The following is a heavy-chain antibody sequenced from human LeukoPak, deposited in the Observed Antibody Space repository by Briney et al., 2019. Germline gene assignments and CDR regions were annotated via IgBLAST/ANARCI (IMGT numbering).Heavy chain of an antibody. Sequence: PSETLSLTCTVSGDSISSSTYYWGWIRQPPGKGLEWIGNIYYSGSTYYNPSPKSRVTISVDTSKNQFSLKLSSVTAADTAVYYCARGAHDYSNYEPVLYYYYYMDVWGKGTTVTVSS. V-gene: IGHV4-39*07. CDR3: ARGAHDYSNYEPVLYYYYYMDV. CDR2: IYYSGST. J-gene: IGHJ6*03. D-gene: IGHD4-11*01. CDR1: GDSISSSTYY.